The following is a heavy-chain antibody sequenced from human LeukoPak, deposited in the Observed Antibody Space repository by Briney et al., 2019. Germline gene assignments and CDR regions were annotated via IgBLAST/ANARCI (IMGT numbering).Heavy chain of an antibody. CDR2: ISGSGGST. CDR3: AKDLEQWLAGGPFDY. V-gene: IGHV3-23*01. Sequence: GASLRLSCAASGFTFSSYAMSWVRQAPGKGLEWVSAISGSGGSTYYADSVKGRFTISRDNSKNTLYLQMNSLRAEDTAVYYCAKDLEQWLAGGPFDYWGQGTLVTVSS. CDR1: GFTFSSYA. D-gene: IGHD6-19*01. J-gene: IGHJ4*02.